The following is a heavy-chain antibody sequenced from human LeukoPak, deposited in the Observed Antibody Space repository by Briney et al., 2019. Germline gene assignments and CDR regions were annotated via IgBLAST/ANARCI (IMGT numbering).Heavy chain of an antibody. D-gene: IGHD3-3*01. CDR3: TTSGITIFGVVIIGDFDY. J-gene: IGHJ4*02. V-gene: IGHV3-15*01. CDR1: GFTFSNAW. CDR2: IKSKTDGGTT. Sequence: GGSLRLSCAASGFTFSNAWMSWVRQAPGKGLEWVGRIKSKTDGGTTDYAAPVKGRFTISIDDSKNTLYLQMNSLKTEDTAVYYCTTSGITIFGVVIIGDFDYWGQGTLVTVSS.